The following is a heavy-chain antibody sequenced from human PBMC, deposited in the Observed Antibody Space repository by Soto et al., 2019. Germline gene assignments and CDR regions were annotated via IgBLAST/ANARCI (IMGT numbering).Heavy chain of an antibody. CDR2: ISGYGDTT. V-gene: IGHV3-23*01. D-gene: IGHD4-4*01. CDR1: GFNFNSYA. Sequence: GGSLRLSCTASGFNFNSYAMIWVRQAPGKGLEWVSGISGYGDTTYYSASVKGRFTISRDNSQKMLFLQMNSLRAEDTAMYYCEKLNLVLSNALDMWGQGTKVTVSS. CDR3: EKLNLVLSNALDM. J-gene: IGHJ3*02.